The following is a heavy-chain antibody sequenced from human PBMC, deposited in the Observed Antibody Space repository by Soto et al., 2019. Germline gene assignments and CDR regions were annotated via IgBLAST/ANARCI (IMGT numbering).Heavy chain of an antibody. J-gene: IGHJ6*03. V-gene: IGHV4-31*03. D-gene: IGHD6-13*01. CDR1: GGSISSGGYY. CDR3: ARELGVYYYYYMDV. Sequence: PSETLSLTCTVSGGSISSGGYYWSWIRQHPGKGLEWIGYIYYSGSTYYNPSLKSRVTISVDTPKSQFSLKLSSVTAADTAVYYCARELGVYYYYYMDVWGKGTTVTVSS. CDR2: IYYSGST.